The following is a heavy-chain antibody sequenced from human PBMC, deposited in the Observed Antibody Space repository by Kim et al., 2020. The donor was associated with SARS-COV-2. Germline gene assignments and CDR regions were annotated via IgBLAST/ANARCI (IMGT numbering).Heavy chain of an antibody. J-gene: IGHJ4*02. CDR3: ARGPNYSPFDY. Sequence: IYNADPVRGRFTISRDNDKNSLYLQMNSLRAEDTAVYYCARGPNYSPFDYWGQGTLVTVSS. CDR2: I. V-gene: IGHV3-48*03. D-gene: IGHD4-4*01.